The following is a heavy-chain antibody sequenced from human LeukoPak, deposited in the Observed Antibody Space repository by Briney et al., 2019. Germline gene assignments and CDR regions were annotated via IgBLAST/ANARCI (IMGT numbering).Heavy chain of an antibody. J-gene: IGHJ3*02. CDR2: INHSGST. D-gene: IGHD2-2*01. CDR1: GGSFSGYY. V-gene: IGHV4-34*01. Sequence: SETLSLTCAVYGGSFSGYYWSWIRQPPGKGLEWIGEINHSGSTNYNPSLKSRVTMSVDTSKNQFSLKLSSVTAADTAVYYCARRCSSTSCYRAFDIWGQGTMVAVSS. CDR3: ARRCSSTSCYRAFDI.